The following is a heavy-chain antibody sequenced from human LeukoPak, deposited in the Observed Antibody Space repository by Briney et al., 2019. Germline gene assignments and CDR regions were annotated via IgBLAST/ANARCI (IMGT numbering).Heavy chain of an antibody. J-gene: IGHJ4*02. CDR3: ARVGDGYNVNYFDY. V-gene: IGHV3-48*02. CDR2: INSSSTV. CDR1: GFTFSSYS. D-gene: IGHD5-24*01. Sequence: GGSLTLSWAVSGFTFSSYSMNWVRQAPGKGLESVAYINSSSTVYYADFVKGRLTVSRDNAKNSLYLQMNSLRDEDTAVFYCARVGDGYNVNYFDYWGQGTLVTVSS.